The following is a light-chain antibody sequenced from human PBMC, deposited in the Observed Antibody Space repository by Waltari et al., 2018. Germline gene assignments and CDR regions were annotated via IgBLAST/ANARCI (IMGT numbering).Light chain of an antibody. CDR1: KLGDKY. J-gene: IGLJ1*01. Sequence: SYELTQPPSVSVSPGQTASITCSGDKLGDKYACWYQQKPGQSPVLVIYQDSKRPSGSPGRFSVSNSGNTATLTISGTQAMDEADYYCQAWDSSTGVFGTGTKVTVL. CDR3: QAWDSSTGV. V-gene: IGLV3-1*01. CDR2: QDS.